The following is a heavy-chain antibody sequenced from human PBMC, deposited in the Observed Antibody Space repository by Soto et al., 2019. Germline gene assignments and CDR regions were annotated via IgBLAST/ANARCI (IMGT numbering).Heavy chain of an antibody. V-gene: IGHV3-23*01. D-gene: IGHD2-15*01. Sequence: EVQLLESGGGLVQPGGSLRLSCAASGFTFNSFAMSWVRQAPGKGLEWVSAISGSGGGSTFYGDSVKGRFTISRDNAKNTLYLKMNSVGAEDTAVYYCAKVGGSSCFDYWGQGTLVTVSS. J-gene: IGHJ4*02. CDR1: GFTFNSFA. CDR2: ISGSGGGST. CDR3: AKVGGSSCFDY.